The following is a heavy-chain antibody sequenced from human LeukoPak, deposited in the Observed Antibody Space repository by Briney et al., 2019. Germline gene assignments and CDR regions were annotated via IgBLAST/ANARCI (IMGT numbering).Heavy chain of an antibody. J-gene: IGHJ3*02. D-gene: IGHD3-10*01. CDR2: INSDSNYI. V-gene: IGHV3-21*01. CDR1: GFTFSTYA. CDR3: AVAYYYGSGDAFDI. Sequence: GGSLRLSCAASGFTFSTYAMTWVRQAPGKGLEWVSSINSDSNYIYYADSVQGRFPISRDNAKNSLYLQMNSLRAEDTAVYYCAVAYYYGSGDAFDIWGQGTKVTVSS.